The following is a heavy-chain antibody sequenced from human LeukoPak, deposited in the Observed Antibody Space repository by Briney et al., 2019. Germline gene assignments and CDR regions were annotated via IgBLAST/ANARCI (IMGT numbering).Heavy chain of an antibody. CDR2: INHSGST. V-gene: IGHV4-34*01. CDR1: GGSFSGYY. CDR3: ARLPGRYCSSTSCPRLLYYYYMDV. D-gene: IGHD2-2*01. Sequence: SETLSLTCAVYGGSFSGYYWSWIRQPPGKGLEWIGEINHSGSTNYNPSLKSRVTISVDTSKNQFSLKLSSVTAADTAVYYRARLPGRYCSSTSCPRLLYYYYMDVWGKGTTVTVSS. J-gene: IGHJ6*03.